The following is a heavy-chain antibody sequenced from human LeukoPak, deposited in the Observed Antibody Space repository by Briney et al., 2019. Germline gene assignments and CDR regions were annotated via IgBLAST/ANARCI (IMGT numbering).Heavy chain of an antibody. V-gene: IGHV3-21*01. CDR1: GFTLSSLA. CDR3: LLQMTYGELSDPDF. Sequence: GGSLRLSCAASGFTLSSLAMHWVRQAPGKGLEWVSSSGTRSGTKYYGDSVMGVFTISRDSAMNSVSLQINSLRAEATAVYYCLLQMTYGELSDPDFRGQGTLVTVSS. CDR2: SGTRSGTK. D-gene: IGHD3-16*02. J-gene: IGHJ4*02.